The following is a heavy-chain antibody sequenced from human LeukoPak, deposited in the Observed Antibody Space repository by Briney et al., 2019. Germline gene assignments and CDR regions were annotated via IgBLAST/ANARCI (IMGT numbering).Heavy chain of an antibody. CDR1: GDSISSHF. CDR3: AREASSDPRLWSYFLDV. V-gene: IGHV4-59*11. D-gene: IGHD3-3*01. CDR2: IHHSGMT. J-gene: IGHJ6*03. Sequence: SETLSLTCSVSGDSISSHFWSWIRQPPGKGLEWIGYIHHSGMTNYNSALKSRATLSVDTSTNQFSLKLTSVTAADTAFYFRAREASSDPRLWSYFLDVWGEGTAVTVSS.